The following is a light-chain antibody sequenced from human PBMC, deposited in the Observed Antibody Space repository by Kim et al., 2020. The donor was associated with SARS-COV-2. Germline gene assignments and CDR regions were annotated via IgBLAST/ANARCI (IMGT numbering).Light chain of an antibody. CDR1: QSISSW. CDR2: KAS. Sequence: SAPVGDRVTITCRASQSISSWLAWYQQKPGKAPKLLIYKASSLESGVPSRFSGSGSGTEFTLTISSLQPDDFATYYCQQYNSYLYTFGQGTKLEI. CDR3: QQYNSYLYT. V-gene: IGKV1-5*03. J-gene: IGKJ2*01.